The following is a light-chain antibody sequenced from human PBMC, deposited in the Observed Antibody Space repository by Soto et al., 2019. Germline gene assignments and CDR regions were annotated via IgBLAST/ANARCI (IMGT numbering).Light chain of an antibody. CDR2: GNS. Sequence: QSVLTQPPSVSGAPGQRVTISCTGSSSNIGAGYDVHWYQQLPGTAPKLLIYGNSNRPSGVPDRFSGSKSGTSASLAITGLQAEDEADYHCQSYDSSLSGFYVFGTGTKVTVL. CDR1: SSNIGAGYD. CDR3: QSYDSSLSGFYV. V-gene: IGLV1-40*01. J-gene: IGLJ1*01.